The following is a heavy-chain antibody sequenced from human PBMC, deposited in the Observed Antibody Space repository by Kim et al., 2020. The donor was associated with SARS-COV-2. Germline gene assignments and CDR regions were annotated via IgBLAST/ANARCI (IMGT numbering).Heavy chain of an antibody. Sequence: GGSLRLSCAASGFTFSSYSMNWVRQAPGKGLEWVSSISSSSSYIYYADSVKGRFTISRDNAKNSLYLQMNSLRAEDTAVYYCAREIGSGFGELLPSDYWGQGTLVTVSS. D-gene: IGHD3-10*01. CDR2: ISSSSSYI. CDR1: GFTFSSYS. J-gene: IGHJ4*02. CDR3: AREIGSGFGELLPSDY. V-gene: IGHV3-21*01.